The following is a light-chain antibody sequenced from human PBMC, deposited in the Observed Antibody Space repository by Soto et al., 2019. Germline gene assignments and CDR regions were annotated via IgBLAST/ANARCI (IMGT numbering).Light chain of an antibody. CDR2: AAS. V-gene: IGKV1-39*01. Sequence: DIQMTQSPSSLSASVGDRVTITCRASQSITRYLNWYQQKPGKAPKLLIYAASSLQSGVPSRFSGSGSGTDFTLTINSLQPEDFATYYCQQSYSMVLTFGGGTKVDIK. J-gene: IGKJ4*01. CDR3: QQSYSMVLT. CDR1: QSITRY.